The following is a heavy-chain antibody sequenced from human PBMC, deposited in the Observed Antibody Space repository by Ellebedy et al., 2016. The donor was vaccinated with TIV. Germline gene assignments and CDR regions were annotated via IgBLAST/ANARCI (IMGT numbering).Heavy chain of an antibody. CDR1: GFSFSSYN. V-gene: IGHV3-74*01. Sequence: GESLKISCAASGFSFSSYNMNWVRQAPGKGLVWVSRINSDGTYTSHADSVKGRFSISSDNAKNTLFLQMDSLRVEDQALYYCVRDARTHGFDVWGQGTAVTVSS. CDR2: INSDGTYT. CDR3: VRDARTHGFDV. J-gene: IGHJ3*01.